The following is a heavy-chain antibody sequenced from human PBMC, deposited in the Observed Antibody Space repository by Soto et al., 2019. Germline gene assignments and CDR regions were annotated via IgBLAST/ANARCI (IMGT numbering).Heavy chain of an antibody. Sequence: QVQLVQSGAEVKKPGASVKVSCKASGYTFTSYAMHWVRQAPGQRLEWMGWINDGNGNTKYSQKFQGRVTITRDTSASTAYMELSSLRSEDTAVYYCAIFKRFSGVPHWGQGTLVTVSS. J-gene: IGHJ4*02. D-gene: IGHD1-26*01. CDR1: GYTFTSYA. CDR3: AIFKRFSGVPH. V-gene: IGHV1-3*01. CDR2: INDGNGNT.